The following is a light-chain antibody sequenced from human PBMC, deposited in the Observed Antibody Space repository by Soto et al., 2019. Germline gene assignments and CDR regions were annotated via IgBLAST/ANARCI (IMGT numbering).Light chain of an antibody. J-gene: IGKJ5*01. CDR1: QSISSY. Sequence: DIQITQSPSSLSSSVVERVTITCRASQSISSYLNWYQQKPGKAPKLLIYAASSLQSGVPSRFSGSGSGTDFTLTISSLQPEDFATYYCQQSYSTPNTFGQGTRLEIK. CDR3: QQSYSTPNT. CDR2: AAS. V-gene: IGKV1-39*01.